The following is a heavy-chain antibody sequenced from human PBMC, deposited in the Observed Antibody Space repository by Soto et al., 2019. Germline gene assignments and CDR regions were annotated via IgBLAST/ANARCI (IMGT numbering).Heavy chain of an antibody. CDR1: GGSISSYY. CDR3: ARAGASGVVGF. D-gene: IGHD3-3*01. J-gene: IGHJ4*02. Sequence: QVQLQESGPGLVKPSETLSLTCTVSGGSISSYYWSWIRQPPGKGLEWIGYIYYSGSTNYNPSLKSRVTISVDTSKNQFSLKLISVTDADTAVYYCARAGASGVVGFWGQGTLVTVSS. CDR2: IYYSGST. V-gene: IGHV4-59*01.